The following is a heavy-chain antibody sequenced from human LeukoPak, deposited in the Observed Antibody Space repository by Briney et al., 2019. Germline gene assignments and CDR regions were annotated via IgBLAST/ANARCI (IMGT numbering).Heavy chain of an antibody. CDR2: IRNKANNYAT. V-gene: IGHV3-73*01. J-gene: IGHJ4*02. CDR3: TYTSSSGVVY. CDR1: GFTFSVSA. D-gene: IGHD6-6*01. Sequence: GGSLRLSCAASGFTFSVSAMYWVRQASGKGLEWVGRIRNKANNYATTYAASLKGRFTISRDDSKNTAYLQMNSLETEDTAMYYCTYTSSSGVVYWGQGTLVTVSS.